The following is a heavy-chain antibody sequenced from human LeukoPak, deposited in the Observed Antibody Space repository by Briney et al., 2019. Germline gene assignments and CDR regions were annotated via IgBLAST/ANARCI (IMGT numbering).Heavy chain of an antibody. CDR2: INHSGST. Sequence: SETLSLTCAVYGGSFSGYYWSWIRQPPGKGLEWIGEINHSGSTNYNPSLKSRVTISVDTSKHQFSLKLSSVTAADTAVYYCARAGRSGWYYWGQGTLVTVSS. J-gene: IGHJ4*02. CDR3: ARAGRSGWYY. D-gene: IGHD6-19*01. CDR1: GGSFSGYY. V-gene: IGHV4-34*01.